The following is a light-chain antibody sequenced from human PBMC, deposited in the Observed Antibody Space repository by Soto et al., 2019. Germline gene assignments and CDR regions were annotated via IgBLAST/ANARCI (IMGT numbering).Light chain of an antibody. CDR1: SSDVGGYNF. V-gene: IGLV2-8*01. CDR2: DVN. CDR3: SSYAGSNNWV. J-gene: IGLJ3*02. Sequence: QSALTQPPSASGSPGQSLTISCTGTSSDVGGYNFVSWYQQHPGKAPKLMISDVNRRPSGVPDLFSGSKSGNTASLTVSGLQAEDEADYYCSSYAGSNNWVFGGGTKVTVL.